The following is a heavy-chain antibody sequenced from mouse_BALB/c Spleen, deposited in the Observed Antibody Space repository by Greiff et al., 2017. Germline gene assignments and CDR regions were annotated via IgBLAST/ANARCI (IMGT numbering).Heavy chain of an antibody. V-gene: IGHV5-12-2*01. D-gene: IGHD1-1*01. CDR3: ARRNYYGSGHYFDY. J-gene: IGHJ2*01. CDR2: ISNGGGST. Sequence: VQLKESGGGLVQPGGSLKLSCAASGFTFSSYTMSWVRQTPEKRLEWVAYISNGGGSTYYPDTVKGRFTISRDNAKNTLYLQMSSLKSEDTAMYYCARRNYYGSGHYFDYWGQGTTLTVSS. CDR1: GFTFSSYT.